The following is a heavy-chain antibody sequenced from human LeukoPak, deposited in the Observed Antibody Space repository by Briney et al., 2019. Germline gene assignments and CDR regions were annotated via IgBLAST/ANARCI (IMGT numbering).Heavy chain of an antibody. D-gene: IGHD4-23*01. CDR2: IKVVGRYN. CDR1: GFGFSNNY. CDR3: TRDEGATVATYRFDF. V-gene: IGHV3-7*01. J-gene: IGHJ4*02. Sequence: GGSLRLSCEASGFGFSNNYMRWVRQAPGKGLEWLANIKVVGRYNYYVGSVKGRLTLSRDNAKNSVYLQMNSLGAQNTAVYYCTRDEGATVATYRFDFWGRGTLVTVSS.